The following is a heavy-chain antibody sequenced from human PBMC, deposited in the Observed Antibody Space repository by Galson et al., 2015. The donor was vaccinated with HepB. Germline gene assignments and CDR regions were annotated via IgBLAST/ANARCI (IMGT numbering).Heavy chain of an antibody. D-gene: IGHD3-22*01. CDR3: ASWSYDSSGYYPNNREVDY. CDR2: IIPILGIA. J-gene: IGHJ4*02. Sequence: SVKVSCKASGGTFSGYTISWVRQAPGQGLEWMGRIIPILGIANYAQKFQGRVTITADKSTSTAYMELSSLRSEDTAVYYCASWSYDSSGYYPNNREVDYWGQGTLVTVSS. CDR1: GGTFSGYT. V-gene: IGHV1-69*02.